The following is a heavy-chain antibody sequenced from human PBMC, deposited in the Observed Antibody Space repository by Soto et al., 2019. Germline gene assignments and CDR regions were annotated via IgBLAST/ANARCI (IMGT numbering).Heavy chain of an antibody. CDR2: ISYDGSNK. V-gene: IGHV3-30-3*01. CDR3: ARAFPGTLGIAVAGYYYYYGMDV. J-gene: IGHJ6*02. Sequence: GGSLRLSCAASGFTFSSYAMHWVRQAPGKGLEWVAVISYDGSNKYYADSVKGRFTISRDNSKNTLYLQMNSLRAEDTAVYYCARAFPGTLGIAVAGYYYYYGMDVWGQGTTVTVSS. D-gene: IGHD6-19*01. CDR1: GFTFSSYA.